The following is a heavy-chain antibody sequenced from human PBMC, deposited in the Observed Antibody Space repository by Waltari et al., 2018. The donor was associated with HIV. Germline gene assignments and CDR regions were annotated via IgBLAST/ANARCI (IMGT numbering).Heavy chain of an antibody. CDR3: ARFGAGAGNYFFDY. J-gene: IGHJ4*02. CDR1: GFTFTRYS. Sequence: VLLVESGGGLVKPGGSLRLSCVASGFTFTRYSMTCVRQAPGKGLEWVASISGIGTYTYYADSLKGRLIISRDDAANSLYLQMNSLRAEDTAVYYCARFGAGAGNYFFDYWGQGTLVTVSS. D-gene: IGHD3-16*01. CDR2: ISGIGTYT. V-gene: IGHV3-21*01.